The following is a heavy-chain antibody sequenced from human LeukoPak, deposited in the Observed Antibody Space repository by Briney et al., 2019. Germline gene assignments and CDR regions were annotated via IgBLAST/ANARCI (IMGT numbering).Heavy chain of an antibody. CDR2: NYWDDDK. V-gene: IGHV2-5*02. J-gene: IGHJ1*01. CDR1: GFSLSAYGVG. CDR3: AHIPEYIHSSGYPEYFEH. D-gene: IGHD3-22*01. Sequence: SGPTLVKPTQALTLTCTFSGFSLSAYGVGVGWIRQPPGKALEWLALNYWDDDKRYSPSLKSRLTITKDTSKNQVVLTMTNMDPVDTATYYGAHIPEYIHSSGYPEYFEHWGQGTLVTVSS.